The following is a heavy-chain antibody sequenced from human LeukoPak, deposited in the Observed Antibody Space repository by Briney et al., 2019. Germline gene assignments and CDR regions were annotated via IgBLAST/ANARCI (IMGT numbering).Heavy chain of an antibody. Sequence: GGSLRLSCAASGFTFSTYGINWVRQAPGKGLEWVSGISGSGGSTYYADSVKGRFTISRDNSKNTLYLQMNSLRAEDTAVYYCARGRTYYYDSSGYGFDYWGQGTLVTVSS. CDR2: ISGSGGST. CDR1: GFTFSTYG. V-gene: IGHV3-23*01. D-gene: IGHD3-22*01. J-gene: IGHJ4*02. CDR3: ARGRTYYYDSSGYGFDY.